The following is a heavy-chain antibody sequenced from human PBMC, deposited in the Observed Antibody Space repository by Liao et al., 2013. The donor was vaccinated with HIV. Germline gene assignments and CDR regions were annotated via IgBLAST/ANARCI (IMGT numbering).Heavy chain of an antibody. CDR2: INHSGST. V-gene: IGHV4-34*01. D-gene: IGHD1-20*01. CDR1: GGSFSGYY. CDR3: ARGYDNWMYYY. Sequence: QVQLQQWGAGLLKPSETLSLTCAVYGGSFSGYYWSWIRQPPGKGLEWIGEINHSGSTNYNPSLKSRVTISVDTSKNQFSLKLSSVTAADTAVYYCARGYDNWMYYYWGQGNPGHRLL. J-gene: IGHJ4*02.